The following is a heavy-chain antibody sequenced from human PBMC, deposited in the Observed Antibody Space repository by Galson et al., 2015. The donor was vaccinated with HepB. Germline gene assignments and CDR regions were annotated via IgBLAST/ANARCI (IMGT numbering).Heavy chain of an antibody. D-gene: IGHD6-19*01. CDR2: IHYSGST. CDR1: GDSISSSDYH. Sequence: LTCIASGDSISSSDYHRGWIRQPPGKGLEWIGSIHYSGSTRYNPSLKSRVTISVDTSKNQFSLKLNSVTAADTAVYYCARRQWLIRDRYFQHWGQGTLVTVSS. V-gene: IGHV4-39*01. CDR3: ARRQWLIRDRYFQH. J-gene: IGHJ1*01.